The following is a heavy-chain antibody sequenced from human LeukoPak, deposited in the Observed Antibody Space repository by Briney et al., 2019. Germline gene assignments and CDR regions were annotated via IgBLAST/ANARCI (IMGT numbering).Heavy chain of an antibody. Sequence: SETLSLTCTVSGGSISNSNYYWGWLRQPPGKGLEWIGGAYYSGTTYYSPSLKSRVTISVDTSRNHFSLNLNSVTAADTAVYYCARHSSSAWYYYFDYWGQGSFVTVSS. CDR2: AYYSGTT. D-gene: IGHD6-19*01. V-gene: IGHV4-39*01. J-gene: IGHJ4*02. CDR1: GGSISNSNYY. CDR3: ARHSSSAWYYYFDY.